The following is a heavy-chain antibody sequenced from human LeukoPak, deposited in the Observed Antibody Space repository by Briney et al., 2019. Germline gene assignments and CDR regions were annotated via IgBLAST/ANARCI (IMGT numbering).Heavy chain of an antibody. CDR3: AKDASNYFWYFDL. CDR1: GFTFSSYA. V-gene: IGHV3-23*01. D-gene: IGHD1-1*01. Sequence: GGSLRLSCAASGFTFSSYAISWVRQAPGKGLEWVSTISGGGDITHYADSVKGRFTISGDNSKNTLYLQMNSLRAEDTAVYYCAKDASNYFWYFDLWGRGTLVTVSS. J-gene: IGHJ2*01. CDR2: ISGGGDIT.